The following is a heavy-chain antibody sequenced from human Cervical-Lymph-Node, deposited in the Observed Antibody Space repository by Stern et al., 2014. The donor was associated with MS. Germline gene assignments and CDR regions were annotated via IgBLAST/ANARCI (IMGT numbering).Heavy chain of an antibody. CDR2: ISPLSGKI. D-gene: IGHD6-19*01. CDR3: ASSLTGWDNPYHFYGMEV. J-gene: IGHJ6*02. CDR1: GDTFNRNA. Sequence: VQLVESGAEVKKPGSSVKVSCKASGDTFNRNAFSWVRQAPGQGLERMGGISPLSGKINYAQKFEGRVKFTADESTSTAYMALSRLRTEDAAVYYCASSLTGWDNPYHFYGMEVWGQGTTVTVSS. V-gene: IGHV1-69*01.